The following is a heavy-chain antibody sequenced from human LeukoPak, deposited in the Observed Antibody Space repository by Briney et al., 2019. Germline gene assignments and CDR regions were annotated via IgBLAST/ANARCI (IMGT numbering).Heavy chain of an antibody. CDR2: IYPGDSDT. Sequence: GESLKISCKGSGYSFTSYWIGWVRQMPGKGLEWMGIIYPGDSDTRYSPSFQGQVTISADKSISTAYLQWSSLKASDTAMYYCARRSKYYYDSSGYSPLDYWGQGTLVTVSS. V-gene: IGHV5-51*01. CDR3: ARRSKYYYDSSGYSPLDY. D-gene: IGHD3-22*01. J-gene: IGHJ4*02. CDR1: GYSFTSYW.